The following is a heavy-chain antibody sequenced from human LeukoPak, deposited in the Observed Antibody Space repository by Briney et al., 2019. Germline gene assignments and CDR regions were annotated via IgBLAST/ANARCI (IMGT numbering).Heavy chain of an antibody. D-gene: IGHD3-9*01. Sequence: GGSLRLSCTASGFTFGDYAMSWVRQAPGKGLEWVGFIRSKAYGGTTEYAASVKGRFTISRDDSKSIAYLQMNSLKTEDTAVHYCTRDHYDILTGYLLEYYFDYWGQGTLVTVSS. V-gene: IGHV3-49*04. J-gene: IGHJ4*02. CDR2: IRSKAYGGTT. CDR3: TRDHYDILTGYLLEYYFDY. CDR1: GFTFGDYA.